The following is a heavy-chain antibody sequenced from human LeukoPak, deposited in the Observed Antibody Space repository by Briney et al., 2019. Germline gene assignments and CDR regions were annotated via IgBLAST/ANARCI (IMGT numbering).Heavy chain of an antibody. CDR3: AREVGATPSYFDY. J-gene: IGHJ4*02. CDR2: IYTSGST. D-gene: IGHD1-26*01. Sequence: SETLSLTCTVSGGSISSDYWSWIRQPDGKGLEWIGRIYTSGSTNYNPSLKSRVSMSVDTSTNQFSLKLSSVTAADTAVYYCAREVGATPSYFDYWGQGTLVTVSS. V-gene: IGHV4-4*07. CDR1: GGSISSDY.